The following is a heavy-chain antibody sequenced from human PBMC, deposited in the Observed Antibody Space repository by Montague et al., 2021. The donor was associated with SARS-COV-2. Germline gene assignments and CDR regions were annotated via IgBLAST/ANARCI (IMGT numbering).Heavy chain of an antibody. Sequence: CAISGDSVSGTTAAWAYSKHTRPSSSHTHSTSDYLSSRNRDYATSVEGRISIDPDTSKNQFFLHLRSVTPEDTGVYYCVRDTGSAQAGFDDWGQGTLVTVSS. D-gene: IGHD4-17*01. J-gene: IGHJ4*02. V-gene: IGHV6-1*01. CDR1: GDSVSGTTAA. CDR2: SDYLSSRNR. CDR3: VRDTGSAQAGFDD.